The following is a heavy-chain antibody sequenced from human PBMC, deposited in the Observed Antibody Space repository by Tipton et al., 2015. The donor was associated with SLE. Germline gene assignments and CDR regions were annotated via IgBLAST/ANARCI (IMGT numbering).Heavy chain of an antibody. Sequence: TLSLTCTVSGGSISSYYWSWIRQHPGKGLEWIGYIYYSGSTYYNPSLKSRVTISVDTSKNQFSLKLSSVTAEDTAVYYCARDSLGSWPYYYYGMDVWGQGTTVTVSS. CDR1: GGSISSYY. CDR3: ARDSLGSWPYYYYGMDV. CDR2: IYYSGST. V-gene: IGHV4-31*03. D-gene: IGHD6-13*01. J-gene: IGHJ6*02.